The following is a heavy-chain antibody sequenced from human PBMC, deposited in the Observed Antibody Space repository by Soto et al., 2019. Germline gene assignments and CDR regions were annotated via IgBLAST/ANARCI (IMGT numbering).Heavy chain of an antibody. CDR2: IKQDESEK. J-gene: IGHJ4*02. Sequence: EVQLVESGGGLVQPGGSLRISCSVSGFSFSSYWMSWVRQAPGKGLEWVASIKQDESEKYYVDSVKGRFTISRDNADESLFLQRNRLRADDTAVYFCVRDVGFDYVNWGQGTLVTVSS. D-gene: IGHD3-16*01. CDR1: GFSFSSYW. V-gene: IGHV3-7*01. CDR3: VRDVGFDYVN.